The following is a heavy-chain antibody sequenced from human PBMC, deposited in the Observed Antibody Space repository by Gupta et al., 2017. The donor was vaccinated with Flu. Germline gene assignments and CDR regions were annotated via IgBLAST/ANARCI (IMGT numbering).Heavy chain of an antibody. V-gene: IGHV3-9*01. CDR2: ISWSSGSI. Sequence: VESGGGLVQPGRSLRLSCTASGFSFDEYNMHWVRQAPGKGLEWVSGISWSSGSIGYADSVKGRFTVSRDNGKKSLYLQMNSLRPEDTALYYCAKGKGMISSPHYYYYMDVWGKGTTVTVSS. D-gene: IGHD3-16*01. CDR1: GFSFDEYN. J-gene: IGHJ6*03. CDR3: AKGKGMISSPHYYYYMDV.